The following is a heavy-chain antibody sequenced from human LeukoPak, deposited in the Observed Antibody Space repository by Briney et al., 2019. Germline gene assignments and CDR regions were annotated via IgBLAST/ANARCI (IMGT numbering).Heavy chain of an antibody. CDR1: GYSLSGGYY. J-gene: IGHJ5*02. CDR3: ARGKNSPQPRTYNWFDP. V-gene: IGHV4-38-2*02. CDR2: ISHSGST. D-gene: IGHD1-14*01. Sequence: SETLSLTCTVSGYSLSGGYYWGWIRQPPGKGLEWIGSISHSGSTYYNPSLTSRFSISVDTSKNPSSLKLSSVTAADTAVYYCARGKNSPQPRTYNWFDPWGQGTLVTVSS.